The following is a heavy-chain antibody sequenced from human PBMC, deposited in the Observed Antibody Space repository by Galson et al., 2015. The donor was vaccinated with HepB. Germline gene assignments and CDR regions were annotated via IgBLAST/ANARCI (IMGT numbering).Heavy chain of an antibody. V-gene: IGHV3-7*01. J-gene: IGHJ4*02. CDR1: GFTFSTFY. CDR2: VNPDGSDK. Sequence: SLRLSCAASGFTFSTFYMSWVRQAPGKRLEWVANVNPDGSDKHYVDSVRGRFTISRDNAKNSLDLQMNSLRAEDTAMYYCARDVTVTGTPFGYWGQGTLVTVSS. CDR3: ARDVTVTGTPFGY. D-gene: IGHD6-19*01.